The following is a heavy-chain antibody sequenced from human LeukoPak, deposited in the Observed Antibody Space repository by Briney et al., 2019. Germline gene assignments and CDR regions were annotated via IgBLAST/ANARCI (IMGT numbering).Heavy chain of an antibody. Sequence: GASVKVSCKASGYTFTCYYMHWVRQAPGQGLEWMGWINPNSGGTNYAQKFQGRVTMTRDTSISTAYMELSRLRSDDTAVYYCARDLYCSSTSCYNWFNHWGQGTLVTVSS. D-gene: IGHD2-2*01. CDR2: INPNSGGT. CDR3: ARDLYCSSTSCYNWFNH. CDR1: GYTFTCYY. J-gene: IGHJ5*02. V-gene: IGHV1-2*02.